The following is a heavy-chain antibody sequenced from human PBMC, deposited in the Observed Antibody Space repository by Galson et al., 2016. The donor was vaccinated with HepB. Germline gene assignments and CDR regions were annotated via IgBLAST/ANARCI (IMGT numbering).Heavy chain of an antibody. CDR3: AVQYSSTWASFDY. CDR1: GFTFSSYA. CDR2: VSGSDDYST. Sequence: SLRLSCAASGFTFSSYALSWVRQAPGKGLEWVSAVSGSDDYSTYDADSVKGRSTISRDNSKSTMYLQMKSLTVEDTALYYCAVQYSSTWASFDYWGQGTMVTVSS. V-gene: IGHV3-23*01. D-gene: IGHD6-13*01. J-gene: IGHJ4*02.